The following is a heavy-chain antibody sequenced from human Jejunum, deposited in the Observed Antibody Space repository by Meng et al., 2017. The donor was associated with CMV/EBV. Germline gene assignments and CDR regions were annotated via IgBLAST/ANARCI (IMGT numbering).Heavy chain of an antibody. CDR2: IYPGDSKI. CDR1: GYSFTNYW. V-gene: IGHV5-51*01. Sequence: EVQLVQXGAEVKKPGGSLKISCQASGYSFTNYWIGWVRQMPGKGLEWMGIIYPGDSKIRYSPSFQGQVTISADKSISTVYLQWSSLKASDTAIYYCARHNCYDVWGQGTLGTVSS. CDR3: ARHNCYDV. D-gene: IGHD3-16*01. J-gene: IGHJ4*02.